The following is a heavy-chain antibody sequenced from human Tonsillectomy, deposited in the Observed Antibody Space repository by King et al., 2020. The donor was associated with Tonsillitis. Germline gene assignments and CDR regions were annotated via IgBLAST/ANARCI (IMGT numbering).Heavy chain of an antibody. CDR3: AREGKDGYNSFYFDS. CDR1: GGSMRGYY. Sequence: QLQESGPGLVKPSETLSLTCTVSGGSMRGYYWSWIRQLPGKGLEWIGNIYYLGSTQYNPSLRSRVTISLDTSKAQFSLKLRSVTAGDTAVYWCAREGKDGYNSFYFDSWGQGTLVTVPS. J-gene: IGHJ4*02. V-gene: IGHV4-59*01. CDR2: IYYLGST. D-gene: IGHD5-24*01.